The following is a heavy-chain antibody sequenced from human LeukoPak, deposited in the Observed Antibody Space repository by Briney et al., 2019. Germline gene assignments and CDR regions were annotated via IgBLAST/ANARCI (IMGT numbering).Heavy chain of an antibody. J-gene: IGHJ5*01. CDR3: ARDGGGYDS. Sequence: PGGSLRLSCAASGFTFTTYWMSWVRQTPEKGLEWVANIKEDGSRDYYVDSVKGRFTISRDNAKNLLYLQMKSLRAEGTATYYCARDGGGYDSWGQGTLVTVSS. V-gene: IGHV3-7*01. D-gene: IGHD5-24*01. CDR2: IKEDGSRD. CDR1: GFTFTTYW.